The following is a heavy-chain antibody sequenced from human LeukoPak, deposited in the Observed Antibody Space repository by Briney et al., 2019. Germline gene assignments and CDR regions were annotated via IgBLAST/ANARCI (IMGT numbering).Heavy chain of an antibody. CDR2: ISGSGGST. V-gene: IGHV3-23*01. J-gene: IGHJ4*02. CDR3: AKDRNVVVVAAMPLDY. CDR1: GFTFSSYA. D-gene: IGHD2-15*01. Sequence: GGSLRLSCAASGFTFSSYAMSWVRQAPGKGLEWVSAISGSGGSTYYADSVKGRFTISRDNSKNTLYLQMNSLRAEDTAVHYCAKDRNVVVVAAMPLDYWGQGTLVTVSS.